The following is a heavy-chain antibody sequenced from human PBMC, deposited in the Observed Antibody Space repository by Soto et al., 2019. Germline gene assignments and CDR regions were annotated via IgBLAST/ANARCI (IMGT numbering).Heavy chain of an antibody. CDR3: ARGYCSGGSCYSDWFDP. V-gene: IGHV1-69*06. D-gene: IGHD2-15*01. CDR2: IIPIFCTA. Sequence: QVQLVQSGAEVKKPGSSVKVSCKASGGTFSSYAISWVRQAPGQGLEWMGGIIPIFCTANYAQKFQGKVTITADKSTSAAYMELSGLRSEDTAVYYCARGYCSGGSCYSDWFDPWGQGTLVIVCS. J-gene: IGHJ5*02. CDR1: GGTFSSYA.